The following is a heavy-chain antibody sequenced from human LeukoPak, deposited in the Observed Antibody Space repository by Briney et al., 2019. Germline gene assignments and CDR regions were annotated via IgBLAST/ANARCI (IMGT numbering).Heavy chain of an antibody. Sequence: GGSLRLSCAASGFTFSSYWMSWVRQAPGKGLAWVSVIYSGGNTYYADSVRGRFTISRDNPTNTLYLQMNSLRAEDTAVYYCARDTPTGSYGMDVWGQGTTVIVSS. CDR1: GFTFSSYW. CDR3: ARDTPTGSYGMDV. CDR2: IYSGGNT. J-gene: IGHJ6*02. V-gene: IGHV3-53*01. D-gene: IGHD1-26*01.